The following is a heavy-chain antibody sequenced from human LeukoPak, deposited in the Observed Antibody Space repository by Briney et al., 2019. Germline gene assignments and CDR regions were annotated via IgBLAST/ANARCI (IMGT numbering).Heavy chain of an antibody. CDR2: IYSGGST. J-gene: IGHJ4*02. Sequence: GGSLRLSCAASGFTVSSNYMSWVRQAPGKGLEWVSVIYSGGSTYYADSVKGRFTISRDNSKNTLYLQMTSLRAEDTAVYYCASTFYGDSPPYWGQGTWSPSPQ. V-gene: IGHV3-66*01. CDR3: ASTFYGDSPPY. CDR1: GFTVSSNY. D-gene: IGHD4-17*01.